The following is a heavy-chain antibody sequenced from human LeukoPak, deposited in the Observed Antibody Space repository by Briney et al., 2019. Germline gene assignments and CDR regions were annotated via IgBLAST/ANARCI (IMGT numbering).Heavy chain of an antibody. D-gene: IGHD6-13*01. CDR2: ISGDGSST. V-gene: IGHV3-74*01. CDR1: GFTFSSYW. Sequence: PGGSLRLSCAASGFTFSSYWMHWVRQAPGTGLVWVSRISGDGSSTIYEDSVKGRFTISRDNSKNTLFLQMSSLRAEDTAVYYCAKGYSSHYFYYGLDVWGQGTTVTVSS. J-gene: IGHJ6*02. CDR3: AKGYSSHYFYYGLDV.